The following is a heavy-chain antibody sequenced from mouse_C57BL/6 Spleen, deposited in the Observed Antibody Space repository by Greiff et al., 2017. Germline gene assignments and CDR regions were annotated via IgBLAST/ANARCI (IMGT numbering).Heavy chain of an antibody. D-gene: IGHD3-2*02. J-gene: IGHJ2*01. CDR3: ARDSSGYFDY. V-gene: IGHV3-1*01. CDR2: ISYSGST. Sequence: EVKLLESGPGMVKPSQSLSLTCTVTGYSITSGYDWHWIRHFPGNKLEWMGYISYSGSTNYNPSLKSRISTTHDTSKNHFFLKLNSVTTEDTATYYCARDSSGYFDYWGQGTTLTVSS. CDR1: GYSITSGYD.